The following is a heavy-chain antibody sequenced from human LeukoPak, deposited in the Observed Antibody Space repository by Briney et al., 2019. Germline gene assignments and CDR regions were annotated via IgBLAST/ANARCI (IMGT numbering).Heavy chain of an antibody. D-gene: IGHD5-18*01. J-gene: IGHJ4*02. CDR1: GYTFTSYD. Sequence: PLASVKVSCKASGYTFTSYDINWVRQATGQGLEWMGWMNPNSGNTGYAQKFQGRVTMTRNTSISTAYMELSSLRSEDTAVYYCARAEGYSYGQEPFDYWGRGTLVTVSS. CDR2: MNPNSGNT. V-gene: IGHV1-8*01. CDR3: ARAEGYSYGQEPFDY.